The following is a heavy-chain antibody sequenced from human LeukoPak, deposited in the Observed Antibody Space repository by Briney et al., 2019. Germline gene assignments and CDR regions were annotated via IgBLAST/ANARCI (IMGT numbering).Heavy chain of an antibody. CDR3: ARVFPETWQVRSYYYLDV. Sequence: SETLSLTCTVSGASISSGNYYWGWIRQPPGKGLEWLGSIYYSGDTYNNPPLKNRITTSIDTSKNQFSLRMHSLTAADTAVYYCARVFPETWQVRSYYYLDVWGKGTTVIVSS. D-gene: IGHD6-19*01. J-gene: IGHJ6*03. CDR2: IYYSGDT. CDR1: GASISSGNYY. V-gene: IGHV4-39*07.